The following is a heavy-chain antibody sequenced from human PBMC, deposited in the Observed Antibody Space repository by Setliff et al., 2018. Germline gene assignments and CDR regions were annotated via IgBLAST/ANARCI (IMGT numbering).Heavy chain of an antibody. CDR2: INHRGST. CDR1: GGTFSDYH. V-gene: IGHV4-34*01. CDR3: AKGGGRYHSDS. D-gene: IGHD1-1*01. Sequence: SETLSLTCAAYGGTFSDYHWTWIRQSPEKGLEWIGEINHRGSTNYNPSLKSRVTISIDTSKDQFSLKLISMTAADTAVYYCAKGGGRYHSDSWGQGILVTVPQ. J-gene: IGHJ4*02.